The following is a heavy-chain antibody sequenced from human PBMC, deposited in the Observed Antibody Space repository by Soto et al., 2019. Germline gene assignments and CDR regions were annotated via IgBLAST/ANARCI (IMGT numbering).Heavy chain of an antibody. CDR3: ARLARASYNFDY. J-gene: IGHJ4*02. CDR1: GGSISSSSYY. D-gene: IGHD2-21*01. V-gene: IGHV4-39*01. Sequence: SETLSLTCTVSGGSISSSSYYWGWIRQPPGKGLEWIGSIYYSGSTYYNPSLKSRVTISVDTSKNQFSLKLSSVTAADTAVYYCARLARASYNFDYWGQGTLVTVSS. CDR2: IYYSGST.